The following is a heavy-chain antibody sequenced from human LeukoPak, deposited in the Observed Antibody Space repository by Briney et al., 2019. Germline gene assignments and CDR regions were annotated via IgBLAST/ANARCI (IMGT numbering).Heavy chain of an antibody. D-gene: IGHD2-2*01. CDR2: IYYSGST. CDR1: GGSISSSSYY. J-gene: IGHJ6*03. CDR3: ARDPWDIVVVPAAPAERYMDV. V-gene: IGHV4-39*07. Sequence: SETLSLTCTVSGGSISSSSYYWGWIRQPPGKGLEWIGSIYYSGSTYYNPSLKSRVTISVDTSKNQFSLKLSSVTAADTAVYYCARDPWDIVVVPAAPAERYMDVWGKGTTVTVSS.